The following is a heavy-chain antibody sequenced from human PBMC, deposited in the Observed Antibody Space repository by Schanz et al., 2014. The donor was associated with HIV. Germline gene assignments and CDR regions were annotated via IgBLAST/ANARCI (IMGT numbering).Heavy chain of an antibody. CDR1: GFTFSSYA. Sequence: EVQLVESGGGWIHPGGSLRLSCAASGFTFSSYAMSWVRQAPGKGLEWVSAISGSGGSTYYADSVKGRFTISRDNSKNTLYLQMNSLRAEDTAVYYCAKFLRKYDYYGMDVWGQGTTVTVSS. J-gene: IGHJ6*02. V-gene: IGHV3-23*04. CDR3: AKFLRKYDYYGMDV. CDR2: ISGSGGST.